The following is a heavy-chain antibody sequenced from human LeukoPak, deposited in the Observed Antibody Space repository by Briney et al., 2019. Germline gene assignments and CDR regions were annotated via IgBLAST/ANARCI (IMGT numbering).Heavy chain of an antibody. Sequence: PSETLSLTCTVSGGSISSYSWSWIRQPPGKGLEWIGYIFYNGSAYYNPSLKSRVTILVDTSKNQFSLKLSSVTAADTAVYYCARDFRFYYDSSGRAQNYYYYYMDVWGKGTTVTVSS. CDR1: GGSISSYS. CDR3: ARDFRFYYDSSGRAQNYYYYYMDV. D-gene: IGHD3-22*01. CDR2: IFYNGSA. V-gene: IGHV4-59*12. J-gene: IGHJ6*03.